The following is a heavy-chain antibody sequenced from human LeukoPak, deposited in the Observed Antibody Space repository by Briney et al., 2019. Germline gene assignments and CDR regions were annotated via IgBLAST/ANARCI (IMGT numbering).Heavy chain of an antibody. CDR2: IYYSGST. J-gene: IGHJ4*02. D-gene: IGHD6-19*01. CDR3: ARFAVAGSYFDY. CDR1: GGSISSYY. V-gene: IGHV4-59*01. Sequence: SETLSLTCTVSGGSISSYYWSWIRQPPGKGLEWIGYIYYSGSTNYNPSLKSRVTISVDTSKNQFSLKLSSVTAADTAVYYCARFAVAGSYFDYWGQGTLVTVSS.